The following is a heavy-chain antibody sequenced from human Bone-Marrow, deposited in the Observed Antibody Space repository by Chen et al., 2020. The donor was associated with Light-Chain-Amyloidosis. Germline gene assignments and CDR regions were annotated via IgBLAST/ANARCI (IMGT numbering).Heavy chain of an antibody. CDR1: GFIVSDNY. CDR2: IYSCGIT. V-gene: IGHV3-53*01. J-gene: IGHJ3*02. CDR3: ASTTVTTRHVGAFDI. Sequence: EVQLVESGGGLVQAGGSLRLSCEASGFIVSDNYITWVRQAPGKGLEWVSVIYSCGITYDADSRNTLYLQMNSLRAEDTAIYYCASTTVTTRHVGAFDIWGQGTKVTVSS. D-gene: IGHD4-17*01.